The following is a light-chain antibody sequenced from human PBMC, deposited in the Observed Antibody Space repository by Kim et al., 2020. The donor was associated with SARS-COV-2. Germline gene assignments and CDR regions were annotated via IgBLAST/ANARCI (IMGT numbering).Light chain of an antibody. Sequence: QSALTQPPSVSAAPGQKVTISCSGSTSNIGNDYVSWYQQFPGAAPKLLIYDSDKRPSGIPDRFSGSKSGTSATLDITGLQTGDEADYYCGTWDTSLRIGVFGGGTKLTVL. CDR3: GTWDTSLRIGV. CDR2: DSD. V-gene: IGLV1-51*01. CDR1: TSNIGNDY. J-gene: IGLJ2*01.